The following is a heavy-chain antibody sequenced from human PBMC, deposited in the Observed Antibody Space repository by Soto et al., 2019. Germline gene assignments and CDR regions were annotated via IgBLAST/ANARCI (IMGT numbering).Heavy chain of an antibody. CDR3: ARDITPGTTNYCYYGMDV. V-gene: IGHV1-69*12. D-gene: IGHD1-7*01. J-gene: IGHJ6*02. CDR1: GGTFSSYA. Sequence: QVQLVQSGAEVKKPGSSVKVSCKASGGTFSSYAISWVRQAPGQGLEWMGGIIPIFCTANYAQKFPGRVTITADESTSTAYIELSRVRSEGMAVYYCARDITPGTTNYCYYGMDVWGQGTTVTVSS. CDR2: IIPIFCTA.